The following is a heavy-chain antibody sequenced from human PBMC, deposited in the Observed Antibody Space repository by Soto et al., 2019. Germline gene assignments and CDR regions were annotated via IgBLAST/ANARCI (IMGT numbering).Heavy chain of an antibody. CDR1: GESVIDYY. J-gene: IGHJ4*02. CDR3: ARSGYYGFVY. CDR2: IYYTGST. D-gene: IGHD3-10*01. Sequence: SETLSLTCAVSGESVIDYYWSWIRQPPGKGLEWIGHIYYTGSTNYNPSLRSRVTMSQDTSKNQFSLKLASVTAADTAVYYCARSGYYGFVYWGQGSLVTVSS. V-gene: IGHV4-59*02.